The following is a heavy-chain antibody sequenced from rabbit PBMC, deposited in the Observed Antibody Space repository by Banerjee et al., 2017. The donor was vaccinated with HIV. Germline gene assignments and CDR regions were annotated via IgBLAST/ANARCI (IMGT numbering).Heavy chain of an antibody. Sequence: QSLEESGGDLVKPGASLILTSTASGFSFSSSYYMCWVRQAPGKGLEWIACIYGGSSGNTWYASWEKGRFTISETSSTTVTLQMTSLTAANTATYFCARYDNAYNSYGYAFNLWGPGTLVTVS. CDR3: ARYDNAYNSYGYAFNL. D-gene: IGHD6-1*01. V-gene: IGHV1S40*01. CDR2: IYGGSSGNT. CDR1: GFSFSSSYY. J-gene: IGHJ4*01.